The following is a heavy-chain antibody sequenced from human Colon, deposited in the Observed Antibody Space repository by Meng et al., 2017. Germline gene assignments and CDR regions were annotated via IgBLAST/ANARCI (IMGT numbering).Heavy chain of an antibody. J-gene: IGHJ4*02. CDR1: GDSISGYF. CDR2: VFYTGST. D-gene: IGHD4-17*01. V-gene: IGHV4-59*08. CDR3: ARSRGDYPLYGAPGPVSYFDY. Sequence: QVQLQESGPGLVKPSETLSLTCAVSGDSISGYFWSWIRQPPGKGLEWIGYVFYTGSTKYNPSLKSRIALSIDTSKTHFSLKMTSVTAADTAMYYCARSRGDYPLYGAPGPVSYFDYWGQGILVTVSS.